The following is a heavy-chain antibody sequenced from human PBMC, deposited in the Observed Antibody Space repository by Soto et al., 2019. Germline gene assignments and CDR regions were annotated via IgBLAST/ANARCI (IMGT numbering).Heavy chain of an antibody. V-gene: IGHV1-18*04. J-gene: IGHJ6*02. CDR2: ISAYNGNT. D-gene: IGHD4-4*01. Sequence: ASVKVSCKTSGYTFTSYGISWVRQAPGQGLEWMGWISAYNGNTNYAQKLQGRVTITTDTSTNTAYMELRSLESDDTAVYYCARDWGRPRGYSNYYYYFGMDVWGQGTTVTVSS. CDR1: GYTFTSYG. CDR3: ARDWGRPRGYSNYYYYFGMDV.